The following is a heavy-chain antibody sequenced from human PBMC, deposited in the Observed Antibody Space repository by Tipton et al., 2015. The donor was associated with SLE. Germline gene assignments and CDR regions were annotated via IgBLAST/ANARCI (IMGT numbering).Heavy chain of an antibody. D-gene: IGHD3-10*01. CDR1: GASISSHY. V-gene: IGHV4-59*08. CDR2: IYHSGTT. Sequence: TLSLTCTVSGASISSHYWNWIRQTPGEGLEWIGDIYHSGTTYYTPSLKSRVTISVDTSKNQFSLKLNSVTAADTAVYYCASLITMVHRANYYFYGMDVWGQGTAVTVSS. J-gene: IGHJ6*02. CDR3: ASLITMVHRANYYFYGMDV.